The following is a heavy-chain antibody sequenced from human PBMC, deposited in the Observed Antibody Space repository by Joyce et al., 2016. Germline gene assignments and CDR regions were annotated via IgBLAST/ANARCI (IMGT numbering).Heavy chain of an antibody. CDR2: VYLHGIT. CDR1: GLSFDLHSF. D-gene: IGHD5-18*01. Sequence: QVQLQESGPGLVKPSETLSLTCGVSGLSFDLHSFWGWIRQPPGKGLEGIGKVYLHGITHYSPSLKSRVTISMDTSKNQFSLNLNSLTAADTAVYFCARRPYNVHTPLGSDWYFDLWGRGTLVTVSS. J-gene: IGHJ2*01. CDR3: ARRPYNVHTPLGSDWYFDL. V-gene: IGHV4-38-2*01.